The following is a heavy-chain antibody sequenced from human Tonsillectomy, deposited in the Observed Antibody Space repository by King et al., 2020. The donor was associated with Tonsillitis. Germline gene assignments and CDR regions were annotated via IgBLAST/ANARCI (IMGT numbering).Heavy chain of an antibody. V-gene: IGHV4-34*01. Sequence: VQLQQWGAGLLKPSETLSLTCAVYGGSFSGYYWSWIRQPPGKGLEWIGEVDHSGSTNYNPSLKSRVTISVDTSKNQFSLKLSSVTAADTAVYYCARVRHDVVVVPATLDYWGQGTLVTVSS. D-gene: IGHD2-15*01. CDR2: VDHSGST. J-gene: IGHJ4*02. CDR3: ARVRHDVVVVPATLDY. CDR1: GGSFSGYY.